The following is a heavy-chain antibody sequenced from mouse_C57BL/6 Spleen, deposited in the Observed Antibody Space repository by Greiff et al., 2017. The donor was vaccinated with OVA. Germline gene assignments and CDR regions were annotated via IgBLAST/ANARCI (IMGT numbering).Heavy chain of an antibody. CDR2: IYPGSGST. V-gene: IGHV1-55*01. CDR1: GYTFTSYW. J-gene: IGHJ4*01. Sequence: QVQLQQSGAELVKPGASVKMSCKASGYTFTSYWITWVKQRPGQGLEWIGDIYPGSGSTNYNEKFKSKATLTVDTSSITAYMQLSSLTSEDAAVYYCARRNVGAMDYWGQGTSVTVSS. CDR3: ARRNVGAMDY.